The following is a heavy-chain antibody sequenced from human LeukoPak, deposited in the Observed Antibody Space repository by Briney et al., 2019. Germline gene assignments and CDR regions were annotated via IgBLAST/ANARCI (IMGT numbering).Heavy chain of an antibody. CDR3: ARVSNTGTKDAFDI. Sequence: GGSLRLSCAASGFTFDDYVMSWVRQAPGKRLEWVSGINCNGGSTDYADSLKGRFTIARDNAKNSLYLQMNSVRAEDTALYYCARVSNTGTKDAFDIWGQGTMVTVSS. D-gene: IGHD1-7*01. CDR2: INCNGGST. J-gene: IGHJ3*02. CDR1: GFTFDDYV. V-gene: IGHV3-20*04.